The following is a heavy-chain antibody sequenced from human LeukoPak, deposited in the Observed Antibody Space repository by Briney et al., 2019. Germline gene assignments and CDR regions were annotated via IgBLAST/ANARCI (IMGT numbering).Heavy chain of an antibody. V-gene: IGHV1-2*02. CDR2: INPNSGGT. Sequence: ASVKVSCKASGYTFTGYYMHWVRQAPGQGLEWMGWINPNSGGTNYAQKFQGRVTMTRDTSISTAYMELSRLRSDDTAMYYCARHDYGGDNFDYWGQGTLVTVSS. D-gene: IGHD4-23*01. J-gene: IGHJ4*02. CDR1: GYTFTGYY. CDR3: ARHDYGGDNFDY.